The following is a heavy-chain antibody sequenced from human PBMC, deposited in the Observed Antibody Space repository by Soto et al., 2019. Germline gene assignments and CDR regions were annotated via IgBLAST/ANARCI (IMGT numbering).Heavy chain of an antibody. CDR3: ARDLAAGDL. Sequence: QEQLVQSGAEVQEPGASVKVSCKASGYTFINYYIHWVRQAPGQGLEWMAIIKPMGGSTNYAQEFQGRVTLTSDASTSIVYMEMGSQSFEGTALFYCARDLAAGDLWGQGTLVTVSS. D-gene: IGHD6-13*01. J-gene: IGHJ5*02. V-gene: IGHV1-46*01. CDR2: IKPMGGST. CDR1: GYTFINYY.